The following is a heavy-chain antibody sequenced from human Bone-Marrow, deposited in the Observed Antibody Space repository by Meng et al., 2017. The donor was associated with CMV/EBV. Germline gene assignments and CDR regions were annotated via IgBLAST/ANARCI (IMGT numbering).Heavy chain of an antibody. D-gene: IGHD3-3*02. J-gene: IGHJ5*02. CDR1: GYNFFEYD. CDR3: ARGLAVSEFDT. V-gene: IGHV1-18*01. CDR2: IRPRNDDT. Sequence: ASVKVSCKGFGYNFFEYDVNWVRQAPGQGFEWMGRIRPRNDDTTSADKFQGGLSLTTDAPTKTAYMQLATLRSDDTAVYFCARGLAVSEFDTWGRGKLVTVSS.